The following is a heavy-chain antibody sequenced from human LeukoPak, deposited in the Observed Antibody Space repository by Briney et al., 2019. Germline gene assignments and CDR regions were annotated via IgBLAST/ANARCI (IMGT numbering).Heavy chain of an antibody. J-gene: IGHJ4*02. Sequence: GGSLRLSCAVSGITLSNYGMSWVRQAPGKGLEWVAGISGSGGSTNYADSVKGRFTISRDNPKNTLSLQMKSLRAEDTAVYFCAKRGVVIRVILVGFHKEAYYFDSWGQGALVTVSS. CDR1: GITLSNYG. CDR3: AKRGVVIRVILVGFHKEAYYFDS. D-gene: IGHD3-22*01. V-gene: IGHV3-23*01. CDR2: ISGSGGST.